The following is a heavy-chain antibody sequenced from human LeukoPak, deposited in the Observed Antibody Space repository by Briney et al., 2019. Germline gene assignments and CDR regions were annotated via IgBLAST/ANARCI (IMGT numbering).Heavy chain of an antibody. CDR2: INAGNGNT. V-gene: IGHV1-3*01. J-gene: IGHJ4*02. CDR3: ARSGGGPIAAAGYY. D-gene: IGHD6-13*01. Sequence: ASVKVSCKASGGTFSSYAISWVRQAPGQRLEWMGWINAGNGNTKYSQKFQGRVTITRDTSASTAYMELSSLRSEDTAVYYCARSGGGPIAAAGYYWGQGTLVTVSS. CDR1: GGTFSSYA.